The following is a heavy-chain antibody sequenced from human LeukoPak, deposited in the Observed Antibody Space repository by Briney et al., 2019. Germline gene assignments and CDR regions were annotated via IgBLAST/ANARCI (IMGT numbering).Heavy chain of an antibody. CDR1: GFTFSSYA. Sequence: GASLRLSCAASGFTFSSYAMTWVRQAQGKGLEWVGTISGSGDTTYCADSVKGRFTISRDNAKNSLYLQMNSLRAEDTAVYYCAREVQDIVVVPAARYGMDVWGQGTTVTVSS. J-gene: IGHJ6*02. V-gene: IGHV3-23*01. D-gene: IGHD2-2*01. CDR2: ISGSGDTT. CDR3: AREVQDIVVVPAARYGMDV.